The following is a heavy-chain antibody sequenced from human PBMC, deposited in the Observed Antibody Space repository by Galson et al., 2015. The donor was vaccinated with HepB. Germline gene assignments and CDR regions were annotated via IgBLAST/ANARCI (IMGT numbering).Heavy chain of an antibody. CDR2: ISSGSGYI. V-gene: IGHV3-21*01. D-gene: IGHD6-13*01. CDR1: EFTLSPYS. J-gene: IGHJ5*02. CDR3: VRDSSSLLETFDL. Sequence: SLRLSCAASEFTLSPYSMNWVRQAPGKGLEWVSSISSGSGYIYYADSVKGRFTISRDNAKNSLYLQMNNLRAEDTAVYFCVRDSSSLLETFDLWGQGTLVTVAS.